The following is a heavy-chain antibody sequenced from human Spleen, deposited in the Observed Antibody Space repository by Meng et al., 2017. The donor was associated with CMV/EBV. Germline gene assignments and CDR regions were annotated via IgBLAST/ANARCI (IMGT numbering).Heavy chain of an antibody. Sequence: ASVKVSCKTSGYPFTSLDVNWVRQATGQGLEWMGWINPNSGSPTYARDFQGRVSMTKDTSTTTVYMELSSLRSEDTAVYYCARRHSYGSHHFDYWGQGTLVTVSS. CDR1: GYPFTSLD. V-gene: IGHV1-8*01. CDR2: INPNSGSP. CDR3: ARRHSYGSHHFDY. D-gene: IGHD5-18*01. J-gene: IGHJ4*02.